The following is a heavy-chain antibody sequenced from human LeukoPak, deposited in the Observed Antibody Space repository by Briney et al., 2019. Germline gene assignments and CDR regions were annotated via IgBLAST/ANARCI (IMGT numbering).Heavy chain of an antibody. CDR3: ARPYYDSSGYSDAFDI. V-gene: IGHV1-2*02. CDR1: GYTFTGYY. J-gene: IGHJ3*02. CDR2: INPNSGGT. Sequence: ASVKVSCKASGYTFTGYYMHWVRQAPGQGLEWMGWINPNSGGTNYAQKFQGRVTMTRDTSISTAYMELSRLRSDDTAVYYCARPYYDSSGYSDAFDIWGQGTMVTVSS. D-gene: IGHD3-22*01.